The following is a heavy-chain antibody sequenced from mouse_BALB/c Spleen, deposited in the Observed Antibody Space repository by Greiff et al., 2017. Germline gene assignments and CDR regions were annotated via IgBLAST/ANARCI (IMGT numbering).Heavy chain of an antibody. Sequence: VHLVESGPGLVAPSQSLSITCTVSGFSLTSYDISWIRQPPGKGLEWLGVIWTGGGTNYNSAFMSRLSISKDNSKSQVFLKMNSLQTDDTAIYYCVRSTYGNYVAWFAYWGQGTLVTVSA. D-gene: IGHD2-1*01. CDR1: GFSLTSYD. CDR3: VRSTYGNYVAWFAY. CDR2: IWTGGGT. V-gene: IGHV2-9-2*01. J-gene: IGHJ3*01.